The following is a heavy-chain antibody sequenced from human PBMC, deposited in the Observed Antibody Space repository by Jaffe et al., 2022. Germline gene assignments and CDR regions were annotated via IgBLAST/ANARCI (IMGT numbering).Heavy chain of an antibody. CDR1: GGSFSGYY. CDR2: IAHSGST. CDR3: ATPLHNTSRHHDAFDL. Sequence: QVQLQQWGAGLLKSSETLSLTCAVYGGSFSGYYWSWIRQPPGKGLEWIGEIAHSGSTNYKSSLKSRVTISVDTSKNQFSLKLTSVTAADAAVYYCATPLHNTSRHHDAFDLWGQGTEVTVSS. J-gene: IGHJ3*01. D-gene: IGHD6-13*01. V-gene: IGHV4-34*01.